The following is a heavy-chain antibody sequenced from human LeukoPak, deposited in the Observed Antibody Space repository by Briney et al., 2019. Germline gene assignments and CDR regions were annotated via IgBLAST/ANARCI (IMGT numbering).Heavy chain of an antibody. D-gene: IGHD3-10*01. V-gene: IGHV7-4-1*02. Sequence: ASVKVSCKASGYTFTSYGISWVRQAPGQGLEWMVWINTNTGNPTYAQGFTGRFVFSLDTSVSTAYLQISSLEAEDSAVYYCARNNADGEGRFSYWGQGTLATVSS. CDR2: INTNTGNP. J-gene: IGHJ4*02. CDR3: ARNNADGEGRFSY. CDR1: GYTFTSYG.